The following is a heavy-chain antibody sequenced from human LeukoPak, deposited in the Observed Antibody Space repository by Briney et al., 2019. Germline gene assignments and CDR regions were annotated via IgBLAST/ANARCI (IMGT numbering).Heavy chain of an antibody. D-gene: IGHD5-18*01. CDR3: ARGGGYSYGFNDY. Sequence: PSETLSLTCAVYGGPFSGYYWSWIRQPPGKGLEWIGRIYTSGSTNYNPSLKSRVTISVDTSKNQFSLKLSSVTAADTAVYYCARGGGYSYGFNDYWGQGTLVTVSS. CDR2: IYTSGST. V-gene: IGHV4-4*08. CDR1: GGPFSGYY. J-gene: IGHJ4*02.